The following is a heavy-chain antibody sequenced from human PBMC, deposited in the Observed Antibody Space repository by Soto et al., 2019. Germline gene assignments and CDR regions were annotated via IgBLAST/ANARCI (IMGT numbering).Heavy chain of an antibody. D-gene: IGHD4-4*01. Sequence: SETLSLTCTVSYGSISVSNVFWGWVRQAPGKGLEWIGNIDYSGTAYFNPSLGTRVTFPVDTSKNQFSLTLYSVTAADTAVYYCARTTGRHLDFWGQGILVTVSS. CDR2: IDYSGTA. J-gene: IGHJ4*02. V-gene: IGHV4-39*01. CDR1: YGSISVSNVF. CDR3: ARTTGRHLDF.